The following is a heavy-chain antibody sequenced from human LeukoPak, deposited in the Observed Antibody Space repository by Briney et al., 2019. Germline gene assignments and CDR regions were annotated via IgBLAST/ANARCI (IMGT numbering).Heavy chain of an antibody. Sequence: GGSLRLSCTASGFTFSTYWINWVRQSPGKGLVWVALINGDGSTTTHADSVKGRFTISRDNAKNTAYLQMNSLRAEDTAVYYCARDSSGWYLVYYFDYWGQGTLVTVSS. CDR3: ARDSSGWYLVYYFDY. J-gene: IGHJ4*02. CDR2: INGDGSTT. V-gene: IGHV3-74*03. D-gene: IGHD6-19*01. CDR1: GFTFSTYW.